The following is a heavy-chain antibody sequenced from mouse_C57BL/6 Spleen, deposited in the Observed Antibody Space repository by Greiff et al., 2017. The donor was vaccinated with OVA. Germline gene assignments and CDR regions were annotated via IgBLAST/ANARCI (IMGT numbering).Heavy chain of an antibody. CDR2: INPSSGYT. Sequence: QVQLQQSGAELARPGASVQMSCKASGYTFTSYPLHWVKQRPGPGLEWIGYINPSSGYTKYNQKFKHKATLTADKSSSTAYMQLSSLTSEDSAVYYCAITGKAWFAYWGQGTLVTVSA. J-gene: IGHJ3*01. D-gene: IGHD4-1*01. CDR1: GYTFTSYP. CDR3: AITGKAWFAY. V-gene: IGHV1-4*01.